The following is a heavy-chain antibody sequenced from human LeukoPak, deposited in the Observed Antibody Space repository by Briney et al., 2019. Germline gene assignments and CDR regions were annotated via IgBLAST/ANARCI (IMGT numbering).Heavy chain of an antibody. CDR1: GFTFTIYW. Sequence: GGSLRLSCAASGFTFTIYWMSWVRQAPGKGLEWVANIKQDGSKKYYVDSVKGRFTMSRGNAKNSLYLQMNSLRAEDTAVYYCARGYCSGGSCYSIYFDNWGQGTLVTVSS. D-gene: IGHD2-15*01. CDR2: IKQDGSKK. J-gene: IGHJ4*02. CDR3: ARGYCSGGSCYSIYFDN. V-gene: IGHV3-7*01.